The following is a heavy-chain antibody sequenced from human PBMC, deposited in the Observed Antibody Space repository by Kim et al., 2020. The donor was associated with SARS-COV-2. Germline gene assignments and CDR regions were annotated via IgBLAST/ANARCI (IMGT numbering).Heavy chain of an antibody. V-gene: IGHV1-18*01. Sequence: ASVKVSCKASGYTFTSYGISWVRQAPGQGLEWMGWISAYNGNTNYAQKLQGRVTMTTDTSTSTAYMELRSLRSDDTAVYYCARWPEEQLIYYYYGMDVWGQGTTVTVSS. J-gene: IGHJ6*02. CDR3: ARWPEEQLIYYYYGMDV. CDR1: GYTFTSYG. CDR2: ISAYNGNT. D-gene: IGHD6-13*01.